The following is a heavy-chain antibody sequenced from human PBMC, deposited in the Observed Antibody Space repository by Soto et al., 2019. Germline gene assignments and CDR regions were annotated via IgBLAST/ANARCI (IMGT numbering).Heavy chain of an antibody. CDR1: GGSISSSSYY. Sequence: QLQLQESGPGLVKPSETLSLTCAVSGGSISSSSYYWGWIRQPPGKGLEWIGSIYYSGSTYYNPTLKSRVTISVDTSKNQFSLKLSSVTAADTAVYYCARHRYSRRGALADAFDIWGQGTLVTVSS. CDR3: ARHRYSRRGALADAFDI. CDR2: IYYSGST. D-gene: IGHD6-13*01. V-gene: IGHV4-39*01. J-gene: IGHJ3*02.